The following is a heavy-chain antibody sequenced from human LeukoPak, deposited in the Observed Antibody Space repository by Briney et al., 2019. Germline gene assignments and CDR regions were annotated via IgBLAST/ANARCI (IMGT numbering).Heavy chain of an antibody. CDR1: GGTFSSYA. D-gene: IGHD3-22*01. CDR2: IIPILGIA. J-gene: IGHJ4*02. Sequence: GASVKVSCKASGGTFSSYAISWVRQAPGQGLEWMGRIIPILGIANYAQKFQGRVTITADKSTSTAYMELRSLRSDDTAVYYCARDKIVGSSGPSWYLDYWGQGTLVTVSS. V-gene: IGHV1-69*04. CDR3: ARDKIVGSSGPSWYLDY.